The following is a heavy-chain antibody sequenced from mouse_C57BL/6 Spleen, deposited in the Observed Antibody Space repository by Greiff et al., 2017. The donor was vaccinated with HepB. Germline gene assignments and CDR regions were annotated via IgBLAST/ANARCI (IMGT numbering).Heavy chain of an antibody. J-gene: IGHJ1*03. D-gene: IGHD2-3*01. CDR3: ARGGLYDGYGDFDV. CDR2: IDPSDSYT. V-gene: IGHV1-50*01. Sequence: VQLQQPGAELVKPGASVKLSCKASGYTFTSYWMQWVKQRPGQGLEWIGEIDPSDSYTNYNQKFKGKATLTVDTSSSTAYMQLSSLTSEDSAVYYCARGGLYDGYGDFDVWGTGTTVTVSS. CDR1: GYTFTSYW.